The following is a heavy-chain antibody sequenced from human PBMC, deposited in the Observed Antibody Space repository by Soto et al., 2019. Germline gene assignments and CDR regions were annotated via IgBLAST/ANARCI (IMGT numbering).Heavy chain of an antibody. CDR3: ARVRASIYYDSSGYYEGWFDP. J-gene: IGHJ5*02. CDR2: ISAYNGNT. V-gene: IGHV1-18*01. Sequence: ASVKVSCKASGYTFTSYGISWVRQAPGQGLEWMGWISAYNGNTNYAQKLQGRVTMTTDTSTSTAYMELRSLRSDDTAVYYCARVRASIYYDSSGYYEGWFDPWGQGPLVTVYS. D-gene: IGHD3-22*01. CDR1: GYTFTSYG.